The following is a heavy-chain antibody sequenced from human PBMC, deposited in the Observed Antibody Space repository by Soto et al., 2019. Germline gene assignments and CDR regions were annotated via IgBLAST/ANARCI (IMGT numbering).Heavy chain of an antibody. CDR3: ARHEGNGNVWPLDY. CDR2: IHYSGST. J-gene: IGHJ4*02. V-gene: IGHV4-39*01. CDR1: GDSIGTTHSY. Sequence: PSETLSLTCTVSGDSIGTTHSYWAWIRQSPGKGLEWIGNIHYSGSTYYMPSLRSRVTLSVDTSKNQFSLRLTSVTAEDTAVYYCARHEGNGNVWPLDYWGQGSLGTVSS. D-gene: IGHD2-8*01.